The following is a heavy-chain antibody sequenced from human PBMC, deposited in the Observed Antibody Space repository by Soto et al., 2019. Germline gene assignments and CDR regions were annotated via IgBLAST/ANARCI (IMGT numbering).Heavy chain of an antibody. D-gene: IGHD3-9*01. V-gene: IGHV4-59*01. CDR2: IYYSGST. J-gene: IGHJ4*02. CDR3: ARQGSYDILTGYYSGHFDY. CDR1: GGSISSYY. Sequence: SETLSLTCTVSGGSISSYYWSWIRQPPGKGLEWIGYIYYSGSTNYNPSLKSRVTISVDTSKNQFSLKLSSVTAADTAVYYCARQGSYDILTGYYSGHFDYWGQGTLVTGLL.